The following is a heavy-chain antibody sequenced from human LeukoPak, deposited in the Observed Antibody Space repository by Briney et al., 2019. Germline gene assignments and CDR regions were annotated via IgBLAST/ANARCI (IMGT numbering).Heavy chain of an antibody. D-gene: IGHD5-18*01. V-gene: IGHV5-51*01. CDR1: GYSFTSYW. Sequence: GESLKISCKGSGYSFTSYWIGWVRQMPGKGLEWMGIIYPGDSDTRYSPSFQGQITISADKSISTAYLQWSSLKASDTAMYYCARTSRVDTAMVRYWGQGTLVTVSS. CDR3: ARTSRVDTAMVRY. J-gene: IGHJ4*02. CDR2: IYPGDSDT.